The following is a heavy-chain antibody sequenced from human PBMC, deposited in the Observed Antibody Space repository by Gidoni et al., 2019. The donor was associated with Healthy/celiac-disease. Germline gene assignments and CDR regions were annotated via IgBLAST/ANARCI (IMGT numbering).Heavy chain of an antibody. Sequence: EVQLVESGGGLVKPGGSLRLSCAASGFPFSSYSMNWVRQAPGKGLEWVSSISSSSSYIYYADSVKGRFTISRDNAKNSLYLQMNSLRAEDTAVYYCARDATPTGANWFDPWGQGTLVTVSS. CDR3: ARDATPTGANWFDP. CDR2: ISSSSSYI. V-gene: IGHV3-21*01. CDR1: GFPFSSYS. D-gene: IGHD1-1*01. J-gene: IGHJ5*02.